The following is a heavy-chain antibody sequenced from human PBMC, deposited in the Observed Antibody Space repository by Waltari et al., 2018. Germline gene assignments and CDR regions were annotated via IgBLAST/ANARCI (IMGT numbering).Heavy chain of an antibody. Sequence: QVQLQQWGAGLLKPSETLSLTCAVYGGSFCGYYWSCTRQPPGTGREWIGGINHSGSTNYNPSLKSRVTISVDTSKNQFSLKLSSVTAADTAVYYCARGVRDGYVNWYFDLWGRGTLVTVSS. J-gene: IGHJ2*01. CDR1: GGSFCGYY. D-gene: IGHD5-12*01. V-gene: IGHV4-34*01. CDR2: INHSGST. CDR3: ARGVRDGYVNWYFDL.